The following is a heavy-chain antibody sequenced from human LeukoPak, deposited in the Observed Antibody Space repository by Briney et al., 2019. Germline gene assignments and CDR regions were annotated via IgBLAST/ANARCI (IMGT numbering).Heavy chain of an antibody. J-gene: IGHJ4*02. CDR2: ISGSGATT. CDR3: AKDQSRVGASDPFDS. V-gene: IGHV3-23*01. Sequence: PGGSLRLSCAAPGFTFSSCAMTWVRQAPGKGLEGVSSISGSGATTYYADSVKGRFTISRDNSNNTVYLQMNSLRAEDTAVYYCAKDQSRVGASDPFDSWGQGMQVGVSS. D-gene: IGHD1-26*01. CDR1: GFTFSSCA.